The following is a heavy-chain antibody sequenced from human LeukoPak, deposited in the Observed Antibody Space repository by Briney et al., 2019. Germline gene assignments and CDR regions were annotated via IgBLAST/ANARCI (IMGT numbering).Heavy chain of an antibody. Sequence: SQTLSLTCTVSGGSISSGSYYWSWIRQPAGKGLEWIGRIYTSGSTNYNPSLKSRVTISVDTSKNQFSLKLSSVTAADTAVYYCARRSRETADFDYWGQGTLVTVSS. CDR3: ARRSRETADFDY. J-gene: IGHJ4*02. CDR1: GGSISSGSYY. CDR2: IYTSGST. D-gene: IGHD5-18*01. V-gene: IGHV4-61*02.